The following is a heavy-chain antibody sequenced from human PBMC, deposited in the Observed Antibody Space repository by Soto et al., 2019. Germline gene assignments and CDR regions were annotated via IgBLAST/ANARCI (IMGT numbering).Heavy chain of an antibody. CDR3: ARIHSNSWGSYFYGMDV. V-gene: IGHV2-26*01. D-gene: IGHD3-16*01. CDR2: IFSNDEK. J-gene: IGHJ6*02. Sequence: QVTLKESGPVLVKPSETLTLTCSVSGFSLSDTTMGVSWIRQPPRKALEWLEHIFSNDEKSYSTPLKTRLTSSKDTSRSLVVLTMTNMDPVETATYYCARIHSNSWGSYFYGMDVWGQGTTVTVSS. CDR1: GFSLSDTTMG.